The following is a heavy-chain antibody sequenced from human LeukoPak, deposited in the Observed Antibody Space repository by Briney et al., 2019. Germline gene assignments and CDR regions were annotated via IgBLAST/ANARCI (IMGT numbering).Heavy chain of an antibody. J-gene: IGHJ6*02. CDR2: INHSGST. V-gene: IGHV4-34*01. CDR1: GGSFSGYY. D-gene: IGHD3-3*01. Sequence: SETLSLTCAVYGGSFSGYYWSWIRQPPGKGLEWIGEINHSGSTNYNPSLKSRVTISVDTSKNQFSLKLSSVTAADTAVYYCARDRVGDYDFWSGLIYYYGMDVWGQGTTVTVSS. CDR3: ARDRVGDYDFWSGLIYYYGMDV.